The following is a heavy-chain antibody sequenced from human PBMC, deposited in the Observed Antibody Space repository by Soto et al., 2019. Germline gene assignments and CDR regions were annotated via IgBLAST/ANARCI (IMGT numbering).Heavy chain of an antibody. CDR1: GFTFTSSA. CDR3: AADPSSSGYFDY. V-gene: IGHV1-58*01. J-gene: IGHJ4*02. Sequence: SVKVSCKASGFTFTSSAVQWVRQARGQRLEWIGWIVVGSGNTNYAQKFQERVTITRDMSTSTAYMELSSLRSEDTAAYYCAADPSSSGYFDYWGQGTLVTVSS. D-gene: IGHD3-22*01. CDR2: IVVGSGNT.